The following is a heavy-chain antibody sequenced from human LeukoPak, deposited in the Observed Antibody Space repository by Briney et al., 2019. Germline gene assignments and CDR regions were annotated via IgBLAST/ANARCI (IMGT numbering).Heavy chain of an antibody. Sequence: GGSLRLSCAASGFTFSSYAMSWVRQAPGKGLEWVSAISGSGGSTYYADSVKGRFTISRDNSKNTLYLQMSSLRAEDTAVYYCAKAHDFWSGYFQNFDYWGQGTLVTVSS. D-gene: IGHD3-3*01. CDR2: ISGSGGST. V-gene: IGHV3-23*01. CDR3: AKAHDFWSGYFQNFDY. J-gene: IGHJ4*02. CDR1: GFTFSSYA.